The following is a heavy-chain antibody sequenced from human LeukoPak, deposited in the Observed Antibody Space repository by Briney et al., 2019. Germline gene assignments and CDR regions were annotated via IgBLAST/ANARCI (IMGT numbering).Heavy chain of an antibody. CDR2: IIPILGIA. CDR1: GGTFSSYA. CDR3: ASNGIAAAGPPGYYYYYGMDV. J-gene: IGHJ6*02. D-gene: IGHD6-13*01. V-gene: IGHV1-69*04. Sequence: SVKVSCKASGGTFSSYAISWVRQAPGQGLEWMGRIIPILGIANYAQKFQGRVTITADKSTSTAYMELSSLRSEDTAVYYCASNGIAAAGPPGYYYYYGMDVWGQGTTVTVSS.